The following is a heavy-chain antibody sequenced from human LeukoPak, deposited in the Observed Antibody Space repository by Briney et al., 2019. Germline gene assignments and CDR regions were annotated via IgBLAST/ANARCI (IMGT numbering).Heavy chain of an antibody. Sequence: ASVKVSCKTSGYTFTSYYMHWVRQAPGQGLEWMGIINPSGGSTSYAQKFQGRVTMTRDTSTSTVYMELSSLRSEDTAVYYCARERGGHYYDYWGQGTLVTVAS. D-gene: IGHD3-16*01. CDR3: ARERGGHYYDY. CDR1: GYTFTSYY. CDR2: INPSGGST. J-gene: IGHJ4*02. V-gene: IGHV1-46*01.